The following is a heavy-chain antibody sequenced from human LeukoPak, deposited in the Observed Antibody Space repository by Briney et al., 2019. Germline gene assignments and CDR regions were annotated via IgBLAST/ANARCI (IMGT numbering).Heavy chain of an antibody. V-gene: IGHV4-59*12. Sequence: PSETLSLTCIVSGDSITDYYWSWIRQPPGKGLEWIGYIYHRGSTNYNPSLKSRVTISVDTSKNQFSLKLSSVTAADTAVYYCARRRFGAPIDYWGQGTLVTVSS. J-gene: IGHJ4*02. CDR1: GDSITDYY. CDR3: ARRRFGAPIDY. CDR2: IYHRGST. D-gene: IGHD3-10*01.